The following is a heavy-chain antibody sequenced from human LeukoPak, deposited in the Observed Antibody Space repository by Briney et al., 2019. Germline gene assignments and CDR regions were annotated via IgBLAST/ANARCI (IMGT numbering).Heavy chain of an antibody. Sequence: SETLSLTCTVSGGSISSFYWSWIRQPAGKGLEWIGRIYTSGSTNYNPSLKSRVTMSVDTSKNQFSLKLSSVTAADTAVYYCARHLYGTSLKKYYYGMDVWGQGTTVTVSS. CDR2: IYTSGST. CDR1: GGSISSFY. CDR3: ARHLYGTSLKKYYYGMDV. J-gene: IGHJ6*02. D-gene: IGHD1-1*01. V-gene: IGHV4-4*07.